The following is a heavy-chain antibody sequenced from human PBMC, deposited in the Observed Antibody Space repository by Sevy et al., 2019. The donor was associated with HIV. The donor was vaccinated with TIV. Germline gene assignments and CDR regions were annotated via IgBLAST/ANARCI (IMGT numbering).Heavy chain of an antibody. D-gene: IGHD6-19*01. Sequence: GGSLRLSCAASGFTFSKYGMCWIRQAPGKGLEWVSLISSSAISTYYADSVKGRFTISRDNSKNTLFLQMNRLRAEDTAVYYCAKVKIAAVPGSGDFDYWGQRTLVTVSS. V-gene: IGHV3-23*01. CDR1: GFTFSKYG. J-gene: IGHJ4*02. CDR3: AKVKIAAVPGSGDFDY. CDR2: ISSSAIST.